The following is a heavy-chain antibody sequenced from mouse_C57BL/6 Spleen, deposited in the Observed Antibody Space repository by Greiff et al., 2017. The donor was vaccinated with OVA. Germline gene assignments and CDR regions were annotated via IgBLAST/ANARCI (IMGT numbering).Heavy chain of an antibody. CDR2: IYPSDSET. V-gene: IGHV1-61*01. Sequence: QVQLQQPGAELVRPGSSVKLSCKASGYTFTSYWMDWVKQRPGQGLEWIGNIYPSDSETHYNQKFKDKATLTVDKSPSTAYMQLSSLTSEDSAVYYCARLEGNHFDYWGQGTTLTVSS. CDR3: ARLEGNHFDY. J-gene: IGHJ2*01. CDR1: GYTFTSYW. D-gene: IGHD2-1*01.